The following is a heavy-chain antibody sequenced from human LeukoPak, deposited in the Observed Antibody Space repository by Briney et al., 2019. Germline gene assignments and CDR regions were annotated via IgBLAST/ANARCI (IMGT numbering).Heavy chain of an antibody. V-gene: IGHV1-8*03. D-gene: IGHD5-12*01. Sequence: GASVKVSCKASGYTFTSYDINWVRQAAGQGLEWMGWMNPNSGKTVYAQKFQGRVTITRNTYISTAYMEMSSLRSEDTAVYYCARSPLIRVAHDRHWFDHWGQGTLVTVSS. CDR2: MNPNSGKT. CDR1: GYTFTSYD. J-gene: IGHJ5*02. CDR3: ARSPLIRVAHDRHWFDH.